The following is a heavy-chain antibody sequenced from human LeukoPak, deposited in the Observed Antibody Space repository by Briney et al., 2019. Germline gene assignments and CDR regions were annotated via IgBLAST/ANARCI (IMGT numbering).Heavy chain of an antibody. CDR1: GFTVSSNY. D-gene: IGHD3-10*01. V-gene: IGHV3-53*01. Sequence: GGSLRLSCAASGFTVSSNYMSWVRQAPGKGLEWVSVIYSGGSTYYADSVKGRFTISRDNTKNSLYLQMNSLRAEDTAVYYCARDRWGYYGSGSYPLDYWGQGTLVTVSS. CDR2: IYSGGST. J-gene: IGHJ4*02. CDR3: ARDRWGYYGSGSYPLDY.